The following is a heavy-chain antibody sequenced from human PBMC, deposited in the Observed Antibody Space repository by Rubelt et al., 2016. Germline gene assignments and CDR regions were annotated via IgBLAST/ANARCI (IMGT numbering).Heavy chain of an antibody. V-gene: IGHV3-11*06. D-gene: IGHD2/OR15-2a*01. J-gene: IGHJ4*02. CDR3: ARARNRGAPSLAYNPPFFDY. Sequence: GRFTISRDNAKNSLYLQMNSLRAEDTAVYYCARARNRGAPSLAYNPPFFDYWGQGTLVTVSS.